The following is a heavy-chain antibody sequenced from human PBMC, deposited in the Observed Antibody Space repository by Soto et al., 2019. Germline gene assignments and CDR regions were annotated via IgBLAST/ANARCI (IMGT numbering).Heavy chain of an antibody. D-gene: IGHD2-15*01. Sequence: QVQLQESGPGLVKPSETLSLTCTVSGGSISSYYWSWIRQPPGKGLEWIGYIYYSGSTNYNPSLTSRVTISVDTSKNQFSLKLSSVTAADTAVYYCAGVQDIVVVVAAPREDAFDIWGQGTMVTVSS. CDR3: AGVQDIVVVVAAPREDAFDI. J-gene: IGHJ3*02. CDR2: IYYSGST. CDR1: GGSISSYY. V-gene: IGHV4-59*01.